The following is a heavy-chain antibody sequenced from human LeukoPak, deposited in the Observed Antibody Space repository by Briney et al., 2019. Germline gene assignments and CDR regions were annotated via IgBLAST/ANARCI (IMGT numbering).Heavy chain of an antibody. J-gene: IGHJ3*02. V-gene: IGHV3-30*03. Sequence: PGRSLRLSCAASGFTFSSYGMHWVRQAPGKGLEWVAVISYDGSNKYYADSVKGRFTISRDNAKNTLYLQMNSLRAEDTAVYYCARRAAAGNGFLIWGQGTMVTVSS. CDR2: ISYDGSNK. D-gene: IGHD6-13*01. CDR3: ARRAAAGNGFLI. CDR1: GFTFSSYG.